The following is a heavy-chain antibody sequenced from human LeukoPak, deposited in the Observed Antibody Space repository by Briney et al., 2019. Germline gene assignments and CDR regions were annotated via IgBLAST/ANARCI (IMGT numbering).Heavy chain of an antibody. CDR1: GYTLTELS. Sequence: ASVKVSCKVSGYTLTELSMHWVRQAPGKGLEWMGGFDPEDGETIYAQKFQGRVTMTEDTSTDTAYMELSSLRSEDTAVYYCATRLAYCGGDCQYFQHWGQGTLVTV. J-gene: IGHJ1*01. D-gene: IGHD2-21*01. CDR3: ATRLAYCGGDCQYFQH. V-gene: IGHV1-24*01. CDR2: FDPEDGET.